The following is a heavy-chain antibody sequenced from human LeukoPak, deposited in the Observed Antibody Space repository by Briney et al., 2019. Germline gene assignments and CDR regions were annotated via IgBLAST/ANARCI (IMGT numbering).Heavy chain of an antibody. Sequence: GGSLRLSCAASGFTFSSYWMSWVRLAPGKGLEWVANIKQDGSEKYYVDSVRGRFSISRDNSKNSLYLQMNSLRADDTAVYYCARVITVYNVYEEVAEYFQYWGQGTLVTVSS. CDR3: ARVITVYNVYEEVAEYFQY. V-gene: IGHV3-7*01. CDR1: GFTFSSYW. D-gene: IGHD5/OR15-5a*01. J-gene: IGHJ1*01. CDR2: IKQDGSEK.